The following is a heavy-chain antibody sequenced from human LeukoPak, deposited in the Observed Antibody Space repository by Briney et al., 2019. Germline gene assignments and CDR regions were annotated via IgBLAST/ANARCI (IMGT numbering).Heavy chain of an antibody. CDR2: INPSGGST. CDR3: AAGYSGYDLDY. J-gene: IGHJ4*02. CDR1: GYTFTSYY. V-gene: IGHV1-46*01. D-gene: IGHD5-12*01. Sequence: ASVTVSCTASGYTFTSYYMHWVRQAPGQGLEWMGIINPSGGSTSYAQKFQGRVTMTRDTSTSTVYMELSSLRSEDTAVYYCAAGYSGYDLDYWGQGTLVTVSS.